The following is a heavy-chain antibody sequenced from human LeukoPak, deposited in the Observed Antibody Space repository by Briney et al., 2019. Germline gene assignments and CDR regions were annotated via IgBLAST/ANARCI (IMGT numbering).Heavy chain of an antibody. V-gene: IGHV3-23*01. CDR2: ISGSGGST. Sequence: GGSLRLSCAVSGFTFSSYAMSWVRQAPGKGLEWVSAISGSGGSTYYADSVKGRFTISRDNSKNTLYLQMNSLRAEDTAVYYCAKDRGSYYYDSSGYPDAFDIWGQGTMVTVSS. CDR1: GFTFSSYA. D-gene: IGHD3-22*01. J-gene: IGHJ3*02. CDR3: AKDRGSYYYDSSGYPDAFDI.